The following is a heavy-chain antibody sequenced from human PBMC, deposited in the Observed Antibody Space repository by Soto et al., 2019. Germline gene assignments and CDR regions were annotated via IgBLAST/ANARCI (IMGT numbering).Heavy chain of an antibody. Sequence: GGSLRLSCAASGFTFGDYALSWVRQGPGKGLEWVGFIRSKRYGGTPEYAASVKGRFSISRDDSKNIAYLQMNSLKTEDTVVYFCTRLPRHPRPAFDYWGQGTLVTVSS. CDR2: IRSKRYGGTP. CDR3: TRLPRHPRPAFDY. D-gene: IGHD2-2*01. V-gene: IGHV3-49*04. J-gene: IGHJ4*02. CDR1: GFTFGDYA.